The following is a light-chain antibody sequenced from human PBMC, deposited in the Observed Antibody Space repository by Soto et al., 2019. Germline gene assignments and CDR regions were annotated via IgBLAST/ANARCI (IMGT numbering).Light chain of an antibody. Sequence: EIVLTQSPATLSLSPGERATLSCRASQSVSPDLAWYQQKPGQAPRLLICDVSNRATGIPARFSGSGSGTDFTLTISNLEPEDFAIYYCQQRDSWPLTFGGGTKVEIK. CDR1: QSVSPD. J-gene: IGKJ4*01. CDR3: QQRDSWPLT. CDR2: DVS. V-gene: IGKV3-11*01.